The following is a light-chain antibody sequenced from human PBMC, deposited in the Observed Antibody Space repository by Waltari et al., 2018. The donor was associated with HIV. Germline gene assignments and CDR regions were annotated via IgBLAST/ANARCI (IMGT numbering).Light chain of an antibody. CDR2: WAS. J-gene: IGKJ2*01. CDR3: QQYYSTPDT. V-gene: IGKV4-1*01. Sequence: DIVMTQSPDPLAVTLGERATINCQSSQSDLYSSNNKNYLAWYQQKPGQPPKLLIYWASTRESGVPDRFSGSESGTDFTLTISSLQAEDVAVYYCQQYYSTPDTFGQGTKLEIK. CDR1: QSDLYSSNNKNY.